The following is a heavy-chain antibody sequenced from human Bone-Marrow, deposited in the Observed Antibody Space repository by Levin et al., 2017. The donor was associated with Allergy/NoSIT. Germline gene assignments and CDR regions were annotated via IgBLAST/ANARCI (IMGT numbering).Heavy chain of an antibody. Sequence: PGGSLRLSCEASGFTFDDYAMHWVRQAPGKGLEWVSGISWNGGTLGYADSVKGRFTISRDNVKNSLYLQMNSLRAEDTAFYYCARARGEAALSDYNYAMGVWGQGTTVTVSS. J-gene: IGHJ6*01. D-gene: IGHD6-13*01. CDR1: GFTFDDYA. CDR3: ARARGEAALSDYNYAMGV. V-gene: IGHV3-9*01. CDR2: ISWNGGTL.